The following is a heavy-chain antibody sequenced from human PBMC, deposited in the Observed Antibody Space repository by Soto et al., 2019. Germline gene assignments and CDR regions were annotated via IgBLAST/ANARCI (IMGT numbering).Heavy chain of an antibody. V-gene: IGHV4-59*01. CDR3: ARDLSNHCSSTSCYGMDV. D-gene: IGHD2-2*01. J-gene: IGHJ6*02. CDR2: IYYSGST. CDR1: GGSISSYY. Sequence: SETLSLTCTVSGGSISSYYWSWIRQPPGKGLEWIGYIYYSGSTNYNPSLKSRVTISVDTSKSQFSLKLSSVTAADTAVYYCARDLSNHCSSTSCYGMDVWGQGTTVTVSS.